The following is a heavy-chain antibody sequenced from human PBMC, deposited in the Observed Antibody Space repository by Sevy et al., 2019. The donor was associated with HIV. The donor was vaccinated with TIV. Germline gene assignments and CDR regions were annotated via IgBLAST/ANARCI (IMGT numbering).Heavy chain of an antibody. CDR2: ISYEGSNE. CDR3: ARDWGTPPTAILYYFDF. V-gene: IGHV3-30*04. D-gene: IGHD3-16*01. Sequence: SLRLSCAASTFTFGHYAMHWVRQAPGKGLQWVAGISYEGSNEYYTDSVKGRFTISRDNSKNTPNLEMNNLRVEDTALYYCARDWGTPPTAILYYFDFWGQGIPVTVSS. CDR1: TFTFGHYA. J-gene: IGHJ4*02.